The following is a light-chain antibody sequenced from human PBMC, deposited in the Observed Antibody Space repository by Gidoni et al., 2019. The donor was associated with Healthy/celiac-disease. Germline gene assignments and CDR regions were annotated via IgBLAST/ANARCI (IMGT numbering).Light chain of an antibody. CDR3: QAWDSSTVV. J-gene: IGLJ2*01. Sequence: SYELPPPPSVSLSPGQTASITCSGDKLGDKYACWYQQKPGQSPVLVIYQDSKRPSGIPERFSGSNSGNTATLTISGTQAMDEADYYCQAWDSSTVVFGGGTKLTVL. CDR1: KLGDKY. V-gene: IGLV3-1*01. CDR2: QDS.